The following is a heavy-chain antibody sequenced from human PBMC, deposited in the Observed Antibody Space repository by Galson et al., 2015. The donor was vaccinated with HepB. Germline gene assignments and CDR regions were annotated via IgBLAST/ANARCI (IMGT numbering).Heavy chain of an antibody. CDR3: AKKGFRGSSSWDGWMFDY. D-gene: IGHD6-13*01. Sequence: SLRLSCAASGFTFSSYAMSWVRQAPGKGLEWVSAISGSGGSTYYADSVKGRFTISRDNSKNTLYLQMNSLRAEDTAVYYCAKKGFRGSSSWDGWMFDYWGQGTLVTVSS. V-gene: IGHV3-23*01. CDR2: ISGSGGST. J-gene: IGHJ4*02. CDR1: GFTFSSYA.